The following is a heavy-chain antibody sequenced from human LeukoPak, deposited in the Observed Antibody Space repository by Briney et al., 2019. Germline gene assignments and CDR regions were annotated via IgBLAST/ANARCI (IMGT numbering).Heavy chain of an antibody. CDR3: TRGMGIFGVGYYVDY. Sequence: PGGSLRLSCAASGFTFSSYSMNWVRQAPGKGLEWVGFIRSKAYGGTTEYAASVKGRFTISRDDSKSIAYLQMNSLKTEDTAVYYCTRGMGIFGVGYYVDYWGQGTLVTVSS. D-gene: IGHD3-3*01. V-gene: IGHV3-49*04. CDR1: GFTFSSYS. J-gene: IGHJ4*02. CDR2: IRSKAYGGTT.